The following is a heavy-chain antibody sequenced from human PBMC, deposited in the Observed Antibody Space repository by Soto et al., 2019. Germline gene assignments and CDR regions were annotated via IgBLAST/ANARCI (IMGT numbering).Heavy chain of an antibody. V-gene: IGHV3-23*01. CDR1: VFTFSSYS. CDR2: ISVSGGST. CDR3: AKDGVSGSYYFYFDS. Sequence: GGSLSLSCAASVFTFSSYSMSWVRQAPGKGLEWVSAISVSGGSTYYADSVKGRFTTSRDNSKNTLYLQMNSLRAEDTAVYYCAKDGVSGSYYFYFDSWGQGALVTVSS. J-gene: IGHJ4*02. D-gene: IGHD1-26*01.